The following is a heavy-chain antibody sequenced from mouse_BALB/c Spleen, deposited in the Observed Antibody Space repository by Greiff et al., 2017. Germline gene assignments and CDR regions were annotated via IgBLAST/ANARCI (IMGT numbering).Heavy chain of an antibody. V-gene: IGHV3-6*02. CDR2: ISYDGSN. J-gene: IGHJ4*01. Sequence: VQLQQSGPGLVKPSQSLSLTCSVTGYSITSGYYWNWIRQFPGNKLEWMGYISYDGSNNYNPSLKNRISITRDTSKNQFFLKLNSVTTEDTATYYCARGDYYGYDYYAMDYWGQGTSVTVSS. CDR1: GYSITSGYY. CDR3: ARGDYYGYDYYAMDY. D-gene: IGHD1-2*01.